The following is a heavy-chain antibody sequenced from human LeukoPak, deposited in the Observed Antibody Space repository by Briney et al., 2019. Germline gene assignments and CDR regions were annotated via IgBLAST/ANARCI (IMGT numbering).Heavy chain of an antibody. V-gene: IGHV3-74*01. J-gene: IGHJ6*02. D-gene: IGHD4-17*01. Sequence: GGSLRLSCAASGFTFSSYWMHWVRQAPGKGLVWVSRINSDGSSTSYADSAKGRFTISRDNAKNTLYLQMNSLRAEDTAVYYCARDGDYTAEYDYYYGMDVWGQGTTVTVSS. CDR1: GFTFSSYW. CDR2: INSDGSST. CDR3: ARDGDYTAEYDYYYGMDV.